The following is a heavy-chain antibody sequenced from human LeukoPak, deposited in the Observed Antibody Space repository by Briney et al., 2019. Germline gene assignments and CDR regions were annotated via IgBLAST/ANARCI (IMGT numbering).Heavy chain of an antibody. Sequence: ASVKVSCKASGGTFSSYAISWVRQAPGQGLEWMGRIIPIFGTANYAQKFQGRVTITTDESTSTAYMELSSLRSEDTAVYYCASEGYSGYDSSYWGQGTLVTVSS. CDR3: ASEGYSGYDSSY. J-gene: IGHJ4*02. D-gene: IGHD5-12*01. CDR2: IIPIFGTA. CDR1: GGTFSSYA. V-gene: IGHV1-69*05.